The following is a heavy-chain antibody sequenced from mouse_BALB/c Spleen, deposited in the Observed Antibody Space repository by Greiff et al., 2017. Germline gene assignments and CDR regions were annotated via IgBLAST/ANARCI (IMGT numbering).Heavy chain of an antibody. J-gene: IGHJ2*01. Sequence: VQLQQSGAELAKPGASVKMSCKASGYTFTSYWMHWVKQRPGKGLEWIGYINPSTGYTEYNQKFKDKATLTADKSSSTAYMQLSSLTSEDSAVYYGARGGNYPDYWGQGTTLTVSS. CDR3: ARGGNYPDY. CDR2: INPSTGYT. CDR1: GYTFTSYW. V-gene: IGHV1-7*01.